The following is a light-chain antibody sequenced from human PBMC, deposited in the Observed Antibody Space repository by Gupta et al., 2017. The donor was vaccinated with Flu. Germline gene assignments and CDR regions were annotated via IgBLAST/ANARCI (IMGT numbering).Light chain of an antibody. CDR2: EVS. V-gene: IGLV2-8*01. CDR3: SAYAGSNNLL. Sequence: QSALTQPPSAAGSPGQSVTISCPGTSSDVGGYNYVSWYQQHPGKAPKLMIYEVSERPSGVPDRFSGSQSGDTASLTVSGLQAEDEADYYCSAYAGSNNLLFGGGTKLTVL. J-gene: IGLJ2*01. CDR1: SSDVGGYNY.